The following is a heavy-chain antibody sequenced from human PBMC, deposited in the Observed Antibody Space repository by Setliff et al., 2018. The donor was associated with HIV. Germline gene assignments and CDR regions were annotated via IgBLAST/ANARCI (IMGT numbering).Heavy chain of an antibody. Sequence: ASAKVSCKASGYTFSNHTIHWVRQAPGKRPEWMGWLNAGYGNTKYSQKLQGRATITRDISASTAYMELSSLRSEETAVYYCARSGLVYDDVLTGPPTDYWGQGTLVTVSS. J-gene: IGHJ4*02. CDR3: ARSGLVYDDVLTGPPTDY. CDR1: GYTFSNHT. CDR2: LNAGYGNT. D-gene: IGHD3-9*01. V-gene: IGHV1-3*01.